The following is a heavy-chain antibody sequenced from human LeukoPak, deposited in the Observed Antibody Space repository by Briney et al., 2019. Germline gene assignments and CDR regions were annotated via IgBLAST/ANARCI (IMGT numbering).Heavy chain of an antibody. D-gene: IGHD6-19*01. CDR3: ARELAVAGSVDY. J-gene: IGHJ4*02. V-gene: IGHV3-23*01. CDR1: GFTFSSYT. Sequence: GGSLRLSCAASGFTFSSYTMRWVRQAPGKGLEWVSTITTSDGNTYYADSVKGRFTISRDNSKNTLYLQMNSLRAEDTAVYYCARELAVAGSVDYWGQGTLVTVSS. CDR2: ITTSDGNT.